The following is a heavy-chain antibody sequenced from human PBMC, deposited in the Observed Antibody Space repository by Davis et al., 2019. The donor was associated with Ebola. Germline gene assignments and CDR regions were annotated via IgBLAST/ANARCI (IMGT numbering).Heavy chain of an antibody. V-gene: IGHV3-53*01. CDR2: IYSGDDT. D-gene: IGHD6-19*01. J-gene: IGHJ3*01. CDR1: GFTVNSNS. Sequence: GESLKISCAASGFTVNSNSMSWVRQAPGKGLEWVSVIYSGDDTYYADSVKGRFTISRDNSKNTLYLQMNNLRAEDTAVYYCAKDRLAFDLWGQGTMVTVSS. CDR3: AKDRLAFDL.